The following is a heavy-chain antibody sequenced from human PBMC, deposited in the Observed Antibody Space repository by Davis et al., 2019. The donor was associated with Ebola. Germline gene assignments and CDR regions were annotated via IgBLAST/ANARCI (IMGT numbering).Heavy chain of an antibody. D-gene: IGHD6-19*01. CDR2: INPGDPET. V-gene: IGHV5-51*01. CDR3: ARQAVAGTDAFDI. J-gene: IGHJ3*02. Sequence: GESLKISCKGSGYSFSNSWIGWVRQIPGKGLEWVGIINPGDPETRYSPSFEGQVTISADKSISTAYLQWSSLKASDTGKYYCARQAVAGTDAFDIWGQGTMVTVSS. CDR1: GYSFSNSW.